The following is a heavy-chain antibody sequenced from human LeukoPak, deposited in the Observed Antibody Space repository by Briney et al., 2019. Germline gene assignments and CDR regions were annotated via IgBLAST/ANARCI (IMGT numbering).Heavy chain of an antibody. D-gene: IGHD1-26*01. CDR1: GYSISSGYY. J-gene: IGHJ4*02. CDR2: IYYSGST. Sequence: PSETLSLTCTVSGYSISSGYYWGWIRQPPGKGLEWIGYIYYSGSTNYNPSLKSRVTISVDTSKNRFSLKLSSVTAADTAVYYCARVSTVGAMVDFDYWGQGTLVTVSS. CDR3: ARVSTVGAMVDFDY. V-gene: IGHV4-61*01.